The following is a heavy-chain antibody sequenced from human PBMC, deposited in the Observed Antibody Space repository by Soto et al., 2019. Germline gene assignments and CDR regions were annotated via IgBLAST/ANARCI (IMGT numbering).Heavy chain of an antibody. Sequence: QVQLVQSGAEVKKPGASVKVSCKASGYTFTNYAMHWVRQAPGQRLEWMGWINAGNGNTKYSQKFQGRVTITRDTSASTAYMELSSLRSEDTAVCYWGRGSGLNWFDPWGQGTLVTVSS. CDR2: INAGNGNT. J-gene: IGHJ5*02. V-gene: IGHV1-3*01. CDR3: GRGSGLNWFDP. CDR1: GYTFTNYA. D-gene: IGHD3-10*01.